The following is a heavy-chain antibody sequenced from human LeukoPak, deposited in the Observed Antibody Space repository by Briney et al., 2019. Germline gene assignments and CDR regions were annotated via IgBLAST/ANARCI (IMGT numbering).Heavy chain of an antibody. V-gene: IGHV1-2*02. CDR3: ARDYYDSSGYLGGDDAFDI. J-gene: IGHJ3*02. CDR2: INPNSGGT. D-gene: IGHD3-22*01. Sequence: GASVKVSCKASGYTFTGYYMHWVRQAPGQGLEWMGWINPNSGGTNYAQKCQGRVTMTRDTSISTAYMELSRLRSDDTAVYYCARDYYDSSGYLGGDDAFDIWGQGTMVTVSS. CDR1: GYTFTGYY.